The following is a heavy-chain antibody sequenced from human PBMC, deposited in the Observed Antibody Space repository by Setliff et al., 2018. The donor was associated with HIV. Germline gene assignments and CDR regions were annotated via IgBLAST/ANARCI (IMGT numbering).Heavy chain of an antibody. CDR2: VNPSIVGT. J-gene: IGHJ4*02. CDR1: GYIFTGYY. V-gene: IGHV1-2*02. CDR3: ARVTHTGRGLAY. D-gene: IGHD2-15*01. Sequence: ASVKVSCKASGYIFTGYYMHWVRQAPGEGLEWMGWVNPSIVGTNYAQKFQGRVTMTRDTSISTAYMELSGLRSDDTAVYYCARVTHTGRGLAYWGQGTLVTVSS.